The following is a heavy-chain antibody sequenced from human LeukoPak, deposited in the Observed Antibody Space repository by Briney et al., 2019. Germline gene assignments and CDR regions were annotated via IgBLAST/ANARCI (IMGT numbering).Heavy chain of an antibody. J-gene: IGHJ4*02. CDR3: AKSTERLRSQIDY. CDR1: GFTFLNYA. D-gene: IGHD1-1*01. V-gene: IGHV3-23*01. Sequence: GGSLRLSCTASGFTFLNYAMSWVRQAPGKGLEWVSGVSGSGVNRFYSDSVKGRFTISRDNPKDTVYLEMNRLRAGDTALYYCAKSTERLRSQIDYWGQGTLVTVSS. CDR2: VSGSGVNR.